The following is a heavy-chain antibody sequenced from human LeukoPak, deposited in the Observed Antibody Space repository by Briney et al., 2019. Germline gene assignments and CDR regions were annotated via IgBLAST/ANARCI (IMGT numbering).Heavy chain of an antibody. V-gene: IGHV4-59*08. CDR2: SDKSGST. J-gene: IGHJ4*02. D-gene: IGHD2/OR15-2a*01. Sequence: SETLSLTCTVSGGSISSYYWSWIRQPPGKGPEWIGYSDKSGSTNYNPSLKSRVTISVDTPTNPFSLRLSSVTAADTAVYYCAADRNNRSWYYYWGQGILVTVSS. CDR1: GGSISSYY. CDR3: AADRNNRSWYYY.